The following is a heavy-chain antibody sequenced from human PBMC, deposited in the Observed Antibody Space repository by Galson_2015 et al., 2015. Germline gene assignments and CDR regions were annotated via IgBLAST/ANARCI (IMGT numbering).Heavy chain of an antibody. J-gene: IGHJ4*02. Sequence: SLRLSCAASGFTFSSYAMSWVRQAPGKGLEWVSAISGSGGSIYYADSVKGRFTISRDNSKNTLYLQMNSLRAEDTAVYYCAKDLGSGWQELDYWGQGTLVTVSS. D-gene: IGHD6-19*01. CDR3: AKDLGSGWQELDY. CDR1: GFTFSSYA. V-gene: IGHV3-23*01. CDR2: ISGSGGSI.